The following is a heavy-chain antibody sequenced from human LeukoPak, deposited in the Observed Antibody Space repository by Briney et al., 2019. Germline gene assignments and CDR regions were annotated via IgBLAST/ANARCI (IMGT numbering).Heavy chain of an antibody. D-gene: IGHD5-18*01. CDR2: IYYSGST. J-gene: IGHJ6*03. CDR1: GGSISSYY. CDR3: AREVEYSYGYSYYYMDV. V-gene: IGHV4-59*01. Sequence: SETLSLTCTVSGGSISSYYWSWIRQPPGKGLEWIGYIYYSGSTNYNPSLKSRVTISVDTSKNQFSLKLSSVTAADTAVYYCAREVEYSYGYSYYYMDVWGKGTTVTVSS.